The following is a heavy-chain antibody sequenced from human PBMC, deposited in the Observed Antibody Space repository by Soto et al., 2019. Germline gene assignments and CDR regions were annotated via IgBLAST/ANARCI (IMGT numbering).Heavy chain of an antibody. Sequence: QVQLQESGPGLVKPSQTLSLTCTVSGGSISTGGQFWSWIRQHPGKGLEWIGYIYYTGSNYFNPSLKGRVSLSVDTSENQFSLKLTSVTAADTAVYYCARGLYDYGGYWYFDLWGRGTLVTVSS. CDR3: ARGLYDYGGYWYFDL. J-gene: IGHJ2*01. CDR2: IYYTGSN. V-gene: IGHV4-31*03. CDR1: GGSISTGGQF. D-gene: IGHD4-17*01.